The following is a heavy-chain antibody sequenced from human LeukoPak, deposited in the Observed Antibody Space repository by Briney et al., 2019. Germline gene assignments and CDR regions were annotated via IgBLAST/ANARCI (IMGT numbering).Heavy chain of an antibody. Sequence: SETLSLTCAVSGGSISSGGYSWSWIRQPPGKGLEWIGYIYHSGSTYYNPSLKSRVTISVDRSKNQLSLKLSSVTAADTAVYYCASSVVTRSPFDYWGQGTLVTVSS. CDR3: ASSVVTRSPFDY. D-gene: IGHD4-23*01. V-gene: IGHV4-30-2*01. CDR2: IYHSGST. CDR1: GGSISSGGYS. J-gene: IGHJ4*02.